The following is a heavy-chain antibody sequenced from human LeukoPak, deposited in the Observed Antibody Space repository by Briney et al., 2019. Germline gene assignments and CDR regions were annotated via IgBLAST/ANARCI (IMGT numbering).Heavy chain of an antibody. Sequence: SETLSLTCTVSGGSISNYYWSWIRQPAEKGLEWIGRIYFTGSTNYNPSLKSRVTMSVDTSKNQFSLKLTSVTAADTAIYYCARVAYGDYYFDYWGQGTLVTVSS. V-gene: IGHV4-4*07. D-gene: IGHD4-17*01. CDR3: ARVAYGDYYFDY. CDR1: GGSISNYY. CDR2: IYFTGST. J-gene: IGHJ4*02.